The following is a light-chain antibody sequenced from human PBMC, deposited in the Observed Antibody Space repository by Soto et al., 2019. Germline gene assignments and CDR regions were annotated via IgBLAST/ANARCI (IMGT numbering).Light chain of an antibody. Sequence: DIPLTQSPSSLSASVCESVTITCRASLSIQLYLNWYQQRPGKAPHLLIDKAAILQSGVTSRFSGSGSAADFTITISSMQPDDFATYYCQQSYTDPTFGQGTKLEIK. J-gene: IGKJ2*01. CDR2: KAA. V-gene: IGKV1-39*01. CDR1: LSIQLY. CDR3: QQSYTDPT.